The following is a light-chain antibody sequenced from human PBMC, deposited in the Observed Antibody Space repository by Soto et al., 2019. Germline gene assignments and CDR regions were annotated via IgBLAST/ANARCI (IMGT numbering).Light chain of an antibody. V-gene: IGLV1-51*01. CDR3: GAWDSSLRVVV. CDR2: DDT. CDR1: RFNIGKDF. J-gene: IGLJ2*01. Sequence: QSVLTQPPSVSAAPGQQVTISCSGSRFNIGKDFVSWYQQLPGTAPKLLIYDDTKRSSGIPDRFSGSKSGTSATLGIAGLQTGDEAEYYCGAWDSSLRVVVFGGGTKLTVL.